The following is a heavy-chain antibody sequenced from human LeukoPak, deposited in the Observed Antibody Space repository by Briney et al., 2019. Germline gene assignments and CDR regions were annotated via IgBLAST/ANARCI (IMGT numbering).Heavy chain of an antibody. CDR1: GGSISSSSYY. J-gene: IGHJ5*02. D-gene: IGHD3-10*01. CDR2: IFYSGST. V-gene: IGHV4-39*01. CDR3: ARQTQDYYGSGSYYLNNWFGP. Sequence: SETLSLTCTVSGGSISSSSYYWGGLRQPPGKGLEWFGSIFYSGSTYYNPSLKSRVTISVDTSKNQFSLKLSSVTAADTAVYYCARQTQDYYGSGSYYLNNWFGPWGQGTLVTVSS.